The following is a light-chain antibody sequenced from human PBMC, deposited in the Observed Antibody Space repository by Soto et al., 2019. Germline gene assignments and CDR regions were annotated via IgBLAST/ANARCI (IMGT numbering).Light chain of an antibody. Sequence: QSVLTQPPSASGTPGQRVTISCSGSSSNIGGNAVNWYQQLPGTTPKLLFYSNNQRPSGVPDRFSGSKSGTSASLAISGLQSEDEADYYCAAWDDSLSGYVFGTGTKVTVL. CDR3: AAWDDSLSGYV. J-gene: IGLJ1*01. CDR2: SNN. V-gene: IGLV1-44*01. CDR1: SSNIGGNA.